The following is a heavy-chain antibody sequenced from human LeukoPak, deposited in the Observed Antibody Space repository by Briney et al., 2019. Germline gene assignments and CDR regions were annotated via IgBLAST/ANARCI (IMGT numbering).Heavy chain of an antibody. Sequence: GGSLRLSCAASGFTFSSYGMHWVRQAPGKGLEWVAVISYDGSNKYYADSVKGRFTISRDNSKNTLYLQMNSLRAEDTAVYYCAKHSVVWGSYRLLYYGMDVWGQGTTVTVSS. CDR1: GFTFSSYG. D-gene: IGHD3-16*02. CDR3: AKHSVVWGSYRLLYYGMDV. J-gene: IGHJ6*02. CDR2: ISYDGSNK. V-gene: IGHV3-30*18.